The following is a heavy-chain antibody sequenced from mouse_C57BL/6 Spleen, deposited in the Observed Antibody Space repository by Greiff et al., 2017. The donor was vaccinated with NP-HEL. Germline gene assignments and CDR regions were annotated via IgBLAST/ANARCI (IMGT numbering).Heavy chain of an antibody. J-gene: IGHJ3*01. CDR2: IYPGDGDT. Sequence: VKLQESGAELVKPGASVKISCKASGYAFSSYWMNWVKQRPGKGLVWIGQIYPGDGDTNYNGKFKGKATLTADKSSSTAYMQLSSLTSEDSAVYFCATHYYGSSWFAYWGQGTLVTVSA. V-gene: IGHV1-80*01. CDR1: GYAFSSYW. D-gene: IGHD1-1*01. CDR3: ATHYYGSSWFAY.